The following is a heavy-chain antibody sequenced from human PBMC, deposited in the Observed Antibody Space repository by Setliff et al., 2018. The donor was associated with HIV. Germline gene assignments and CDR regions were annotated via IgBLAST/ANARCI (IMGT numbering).Heavy chain of an antibody. CDR1: GGSFSAYY. V-gene: IGHV4-34*01. J-gene: IGHJ4*02. CDR2: INHSGST. CDR3: ARQNRGGRTVMTRGAFDS. Sequence: SETLSLTCAVYGGSFSAYYWSWIRQPPGKGLEWIGEINHSGSTNYNPSLKSRVTMSVDTSKNQLSLEVSSVTATDTAVYYCARQNRGGRTVMTRGAFDSWGQGTRVTVSS. D-gene: IGHD3-16*01.